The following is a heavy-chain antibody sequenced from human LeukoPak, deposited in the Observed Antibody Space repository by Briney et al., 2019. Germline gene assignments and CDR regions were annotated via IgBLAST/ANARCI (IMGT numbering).Heavy chain of an antibody. J-gene: IGHJ4*02. V-gene: IGHV3-23*01. Sequence: GGSLRLPCAASGFTFSSYAMSWVRQAPGKGLEWVSAISGSGGSTYYADSVKGRFTISRDNSKNTLYLQMNSLRAEDTAVYYCAKDQASLGFGELANWGQGTLVTVSS. CDR1: GFTFSSYA. CDR3: AKDQASLGFGELAN. D-gene: IGHD3-10*01. CDR2: ISGSGGST.